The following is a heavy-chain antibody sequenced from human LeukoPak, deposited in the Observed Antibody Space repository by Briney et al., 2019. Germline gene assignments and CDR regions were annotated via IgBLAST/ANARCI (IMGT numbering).Heavy chain of an antibody. CDR1: GYSFSSHW. CDR2: IYPGDSDT. Sequence: GESLKISCKGSGYSFSSHWIAWVRQMPGKGLEWMGMIYPGDSDTRHSPSFRGQVTISGDKSISTAYLQWSSLKASDTAMYYCARQRERGYSYVDWGQGTLVTVSS. V-gene: IGHV5-51*01. J-gene: IGHJ4*02. D-gene: IGHD5-18*01. CDR3: ARQRERGYSYVD.